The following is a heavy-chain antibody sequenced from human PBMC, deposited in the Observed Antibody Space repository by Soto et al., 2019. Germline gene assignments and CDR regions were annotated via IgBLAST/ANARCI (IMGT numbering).Heavy chain of an antibody. D-gene: IGHD4-17*01. CDR3: AYGRGNFDY. J-gene: IGHJ4*02. CDR1: GGSIDTADYY. Sequence: VQLQGSGPGLVKASQTLSLRCTVSGGSIDTADYYWSWIRQPPGQGLEWIGFVNSIVSTKYIPSLMSRITISVDTSKNQFSLRLRSVTAADTAVYYCAYGRGNFDYWDQGTLVTVSS. CDR2: VNSIVST. V-gene: IGHV4-30-4*01.